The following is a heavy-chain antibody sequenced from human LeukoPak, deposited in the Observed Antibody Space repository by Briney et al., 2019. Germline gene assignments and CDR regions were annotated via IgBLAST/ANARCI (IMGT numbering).Heavy chain of an antibody. D-gene: IGHD3-10*01. V-gene: IGHV3-33*01. J-gene: IGHJ4*02. CDR2: IWYDGSNK. Sequence: GGSLRLSCAASGFTFSNYGMHGVRQAPGKGLEWVAVIWYDGSNKYYADSVKGRFTISRDNSKNTLYLQMNSLRAEDTAVYYCARDSSYGSGSPAADWGQGTLVTVSS. CDR3: ARDSSYGSGSPAAD. CDR1: GFTFSNYG.